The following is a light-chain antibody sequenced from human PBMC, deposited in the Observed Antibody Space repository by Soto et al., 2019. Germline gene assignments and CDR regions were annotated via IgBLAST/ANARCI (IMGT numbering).Light chain of an antibody. CDR1: QSVSTR. J-gene: IGKJ5*01. CDR2: GVS. CDR3: QQYGSSIT. Sequence: EIVMTQSPATLSVSPGERVTFSCRASQSVSTRLAWYQHKPGQAPKFLIYGVSSRATGIPDRFSGSGSGTDFTLTISRLEPEDFAVYHCQQYGSSITFGQGTRLEIK. V-gene: IGKV3-20*01.